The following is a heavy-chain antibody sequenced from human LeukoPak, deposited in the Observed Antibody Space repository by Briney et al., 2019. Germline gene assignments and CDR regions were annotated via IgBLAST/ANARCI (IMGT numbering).Heavy chain of an antibody. CDR2: IWYDGSNK. D-gene: IGHD2-15*01. CDR1: GFTFSSYG. V-gene: IGHV3-33*01. Sequence: PGRSLRLSCAASGFTFSSYGMHWVRQAPGKGLEWVAVIWYDGSNKYYADSVKGRFTISRDNSKNALYLQMNSLRAEDTAVYYCARVRGSGDSCYDYWGQGTLVTVSS. CDR3: ARVRGSGDSCYDY. J-gene: IGHJ4*02.